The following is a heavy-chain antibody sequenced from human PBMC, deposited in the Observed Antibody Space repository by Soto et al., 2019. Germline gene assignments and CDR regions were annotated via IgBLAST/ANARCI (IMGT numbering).Heavy chain of an antibody. Sequence: ASVKVSCKASGYTFTSNYMHWVRQAPGQGLEWMGIINPSGGSTSYAQKFQGRVTMTRDTSTSTVYMELSSLRSEDTAVYYCAREWDLGYCISTSCPYYYYGMDVWGQGTTVTVS. V-gene: IGHV1-46*01. D-gene: IGHD2-2*01. CDR2: INPSGGST. CDR3: AREWDLGYCISTSCPYYYYGMDV. J-gene: IGHJ6*01. CDR1: GYTFTSNY.